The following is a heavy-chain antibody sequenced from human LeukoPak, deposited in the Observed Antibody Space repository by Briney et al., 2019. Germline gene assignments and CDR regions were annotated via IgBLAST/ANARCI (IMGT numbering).Heavy chain of an antibody. V-gene: IGHV3-23*01. CDR1: GFTFSSYA. CDR3: AKVSGSYTHFDY. J-gene: IGHJ4*02. D-gene: IGHD3-10*01. CDR2: ISGSGGST. Sequence: GGSLRLSRAASGFTFSSYAMSWVRQAPGKGLEWVSAISGSGGSTYYADSVKGRFTISRDNSKNTLYLQMNSLRAEDTAVYYCAKVSGSYTHFDYWGQGTLVTVSS.